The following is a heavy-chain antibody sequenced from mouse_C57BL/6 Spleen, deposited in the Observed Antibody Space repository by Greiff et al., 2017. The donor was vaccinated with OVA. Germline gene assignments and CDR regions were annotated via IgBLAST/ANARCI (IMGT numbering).Heavy chain of an antibody. CDR1: GYSFTGYY. Sequence: VQLQQSGPELVKPGASVKISCKASGYSFTGYYMNWVKQSPEKSLEWIGEINSSTGGTTYNQKFKAKATLTVDKSSSTAYMQLKSLTSEDSAVYYCALYYSMDYWGQGTSVTVSS. J-gene: IGHJ4*01. CDR3: ALYYSMDY. V-gene: IGHV1-42*01. CDR2: INSSTGGT.